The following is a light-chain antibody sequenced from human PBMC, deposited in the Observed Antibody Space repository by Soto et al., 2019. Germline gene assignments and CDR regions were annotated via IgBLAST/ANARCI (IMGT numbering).Light chain of an antibody. V-gene: IGKV1-5*03. CDR1: QSVRSW. J-gene: IGKJ4*01. CDR2: KVS. CDR3: QRYNNWPLT. Sequence: DIQMTQSPSTLSASLGDRVTITCRASQSVRSWLAWYQQKPGKAPKLLIYKVSTLKSGVPSRFSGSGSGTEFTLTISSLQSEDFAVYYCQRYNNWPLTFGGGTKVDIK.